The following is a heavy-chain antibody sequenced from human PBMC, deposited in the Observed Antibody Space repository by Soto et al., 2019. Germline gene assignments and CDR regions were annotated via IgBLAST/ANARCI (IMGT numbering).Heavy chain of an antibody. V-gene: IGHV3-30*03. CDR3: AHAGDSSGYYPIDY. D-gene: IGHD3-22*01. Sequence: LRLSCAASGFTFSSYGMHWVRQAPGKGLEWVAVISYDGSNKYYADSVKGRFTISRDNSKNTLYLQMNSLRAEDTAVYYCAHAGDSSGYYPIDYWGQGTLVTVSS. CDR2: ISYDGSNK. J-gene: IGHJ4*02. CDR1: GFTFSSYG.